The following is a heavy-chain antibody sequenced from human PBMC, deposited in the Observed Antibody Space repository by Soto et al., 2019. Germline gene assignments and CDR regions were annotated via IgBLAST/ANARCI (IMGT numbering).Heavy chain of an antibody. D-gene: IGHD3-22*01. CDR1: GGSISSGGYS. CDR3: ARAKTYYYDSSEVGFDY. CDR2: IYYSGST. J-gene: IGHJ4*02. V-gene: IGHV4-61*08. Sequence: SETLSLTCAVSGGSISSGGYSWSWIRQPPGKGLEWIGYIYYSGSTNYNPSLKSRVTISVDTSKNQFSLKLSSVTAADTAVYYCARAKTYYYDSSEVGFDYWGQGTLVTVSS.